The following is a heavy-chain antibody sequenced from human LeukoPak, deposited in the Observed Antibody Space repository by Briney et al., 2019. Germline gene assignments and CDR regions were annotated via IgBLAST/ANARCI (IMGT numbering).Heavy chain of an antibody. Sequence: PSETLSLTCTVPGGSISSYFWSWIRQPPGKGLEWIGYIYYSGSTNYNPSLKSRVTISVDTSKNQFSLKLSSVTAADTAVYYCARHGGTYDDSFDIWGQGIMVTVSS. V-gene: IGHV4-59*08. CDR2: IYYSGST. J-gene: IGHJ3*02. CDR3: ARHGGTYDDSFDI. D-gene: IGHD1-26*01. CDR1: GGSISSYF.